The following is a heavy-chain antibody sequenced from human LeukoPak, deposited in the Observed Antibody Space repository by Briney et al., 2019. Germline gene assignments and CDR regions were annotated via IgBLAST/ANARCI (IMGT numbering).Heavy chain of an antibody. CDR1: GGSLSSSSYY. CDR3: AGGGGVIVIGY. CDR2: IYYSGST. J-gene: IGHJ4*02. Sequence: SETLSLTCTVSGGSLSSSSYYWGWIRQPPGKGLEWTANIYYSGSTYYNPTLKSQDTISVDTSKNQFSLKLSSVTAADTAVYYCAGGGGVIVIGYWGQGTLVTVSS. D-gene: IGHD3-16*02. V-gene: IGHV4-39*01.